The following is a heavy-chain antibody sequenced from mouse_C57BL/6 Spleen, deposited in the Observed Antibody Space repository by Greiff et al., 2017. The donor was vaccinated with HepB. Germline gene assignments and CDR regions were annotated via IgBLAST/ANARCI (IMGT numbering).Heavy chain of an antibody. Sequence: EVKLMESGEGLVKPGGSLKLSCAASGFTFSSYAMSWVRQTPEKRLEWVAYISSGGDYIYYADTVKGRFTISRDNARNTLYRQMSSLKSEDTAMYYCTREGYYGSSLLFDYWGQGTTLTVSS. V-gene: IGHV5-9-1*02. D-gene: IGHD1-1*01. CDR3: TREGYYGSSLLFDY. J-gene: IGHJ2*01. CDR2: ISSGGDYI. CDR1: GFTFSSYA.